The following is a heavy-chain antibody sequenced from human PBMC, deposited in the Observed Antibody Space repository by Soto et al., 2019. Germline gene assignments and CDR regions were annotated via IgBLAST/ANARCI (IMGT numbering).Heavy chain of an antibody. Sequence: LRLSCAASGLTVISNYMGWVRQAPGTGLEWVSLIYGVDDTYYADSVKGRFTISRDNSKNTLYLQMNSLRAEDTAVYYCAKDLWGSGSTFDYWGQGTLVTVSS. CDR2: IYGVDDT. CDR3: AKDLWGSGSTFDY. CDR1: GLTVISNY. V-gene: IGHV3-53*05. D-gene: IGHD3-16*01. J-gene: IGHJ4*02.